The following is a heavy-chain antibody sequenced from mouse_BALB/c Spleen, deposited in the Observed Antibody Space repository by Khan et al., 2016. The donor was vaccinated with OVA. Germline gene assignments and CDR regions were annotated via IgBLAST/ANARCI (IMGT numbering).Heavy chain of an antibody. J-gene: IGHJ3*01. D-gene: IGHD2-1*01. V-gene: IGHV1S81*02. Sequence: QVQLQQSGAELVKPGASVKLSCKASGFTFTNYYMYWVKQRPGQGLEWIGEFNPSNGDTNFNEKFKSKATLTVDRSSSTAYMQLNSLTSEDSAVYYCTRSVYGSFAYWGQGTLVTVSA. CDR3: TRSVYGSFAY. CDR1: GFTFTNYY. CDR2: FNPSNGDT.